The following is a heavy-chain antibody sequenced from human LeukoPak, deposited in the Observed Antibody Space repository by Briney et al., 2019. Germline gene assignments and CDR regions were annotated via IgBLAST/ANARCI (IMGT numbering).Heavy chain of an antibody. CDR2: IYYSGST. CDR1: GGSISSSSYY. CDR3: ARFAAGVSFDY. Sequence: PSETLSLTCTVSGGSISSSSYYWGWIRQPPGKGLEWIGSIYYSGSTYYNPSLKSRVTISVDTSKNQFSLKLSSVTAADTAVYYCARFAAGVSFDYWGQGTLVTVSS. D-gene: IGHD2-8*01. J-gene: IGHJ4*02. V-gene: IGHV4-39*01.